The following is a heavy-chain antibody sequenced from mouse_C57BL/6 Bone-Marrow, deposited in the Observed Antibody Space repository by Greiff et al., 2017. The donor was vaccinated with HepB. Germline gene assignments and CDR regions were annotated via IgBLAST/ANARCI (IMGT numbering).Heavy chain of an antibody. D-gene: IGHD2-4*01. V-gene: IGHV5-17*01. CDR2: ISSGSSTI. Sequence: VQLKESGGGLVKPGGSLKLSCAASGFTFSDYGMHWVRQAPEKGLEWVAYISSGSSTIYYADTVKGRFTISRDNAKNILCLQMTSLRSEDTAMYYCATKDYDNYAMDYWGQGTSVTVSS. CDR1: GFTFSDYG. CDR3: ATKDYDNYAMDY. J-gene: IGHJ4*01.